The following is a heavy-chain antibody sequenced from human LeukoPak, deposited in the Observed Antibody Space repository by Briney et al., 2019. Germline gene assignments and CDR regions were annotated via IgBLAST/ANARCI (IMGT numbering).Heavy chain of an antibody. CDR2: INPSGGST. V-gene: IGHV1-46*01. J-gene: IGHJ6*02. Sequence: ASVKVSCKASGYTFTGYYMHWVRQAPGQGLEWMGIINPSGGSTSYAQKFQGRVTMTRDTSTSTVYMELSSLRSEDTAVYYCASRITMVRGVPYYYGMDVWGQGTTVTVSS. D-gene: IGHD3-10*01. CDR1: GYTFTGYY. CDR3: ASRITMVRGVPYYYGMDV.